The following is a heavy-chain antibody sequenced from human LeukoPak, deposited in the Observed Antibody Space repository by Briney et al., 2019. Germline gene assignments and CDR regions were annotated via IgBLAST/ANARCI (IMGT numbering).Heavy chain of an antibody. CDR2: IKQEGSKI. CDR3: ARDDHELGYCSGSSCSAASA. Sequence: GGSLRLSCAASGFSLSSYWMSWVRQAPGKGLEWLADIKQEGSKIYYMDSVKGRFTISRDNAKNSLYLQMNSLRVEDTAVDYCARDDHELGYCSGSSCSAASAWGKGTTVTVSS. CDR1: GFSLSSYW. D-gene: IGHD2-8*02. J-gene: IGHJ6*04. V-gene: IGHV3-7*01.